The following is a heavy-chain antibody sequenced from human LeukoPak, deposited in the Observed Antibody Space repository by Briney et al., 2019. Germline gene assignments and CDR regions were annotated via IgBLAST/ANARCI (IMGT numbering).Heavy chain of an antibody. CDR3: ARRGYSYGYWYY. CDR1: GGSISSSNW. Sequence: SETLSLTCGVSGGSISSSNWWSWVRQPPGKGLEWIGEIYRSGSTNYNPSLKSRVTISVDTSKNQFSLKLSSVTAADTAVYYCARRGYSYGYWYYWGQGTLVTVSS. V-gene: IGHV4-4*02. J-gene: IGHJ4*02. D-gene: IGHD5-18*01. CDR2: IYRSGST.